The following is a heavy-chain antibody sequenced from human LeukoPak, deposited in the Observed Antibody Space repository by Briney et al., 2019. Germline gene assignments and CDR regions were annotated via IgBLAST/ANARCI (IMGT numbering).Heavy chain of an antibody. CDR1: GFTFSSYE. D-gene: IGHD5-18*01. CDR2: ISSSGSTI. CDR3: ARDGYSYGYCFDY. J-gene: IGHJ4*02. V-gene: IGHV3-48*03. Sequence: GGSLRLFCAASGFTFSSYEMNWVRQAPGKGLEWVSYISSSGSTIYYADSVKGRFTISRDNAKNSLYLQMNSLRAEDTAVYYCARDGYSYGYCFDYWGQGTLVTVSS.